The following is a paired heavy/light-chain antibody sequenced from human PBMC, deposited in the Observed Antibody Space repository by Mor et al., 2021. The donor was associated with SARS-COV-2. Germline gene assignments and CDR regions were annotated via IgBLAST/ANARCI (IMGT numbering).Heavy chain of an antibody. J-gene: IGHJ6*02. CDR2: IDPSDSYT. D-gene: IGHD2-8*01. CDR1: GYSFTSYW. V-gene: IGHV5-10-1*03. Sequence: EVQLVQSGAEVKKPGESLRISCKGSGYSFTSYWISWVRQMPGKGLEWMGRIDPSDSYTNYSPSFQGHVTISADKSISTAYLQWSSLKASDTAMYYCARHRRGVFLPPHYYYYGMDVWGQGTTVTVSS. CDR3: ARHRRGVFLPPHYYYYGMDV.
Light chain of an antibody. J-gene: IGKJ3*01. V-gene: IGKV1-39*01. CDR1: QSISSY. CDR3: QQSYTQGFT. Sequence: DIQMTQSPSSLSASVGDRVTITCRASQSISSYLNWYQQKPGKAPKLLIYAASSLQSGVPSRFSGSGSGTDFTLTISSLQPEDFATYYCQQSYTQGFTFGPGTKVDIK. CDR2: AAS.